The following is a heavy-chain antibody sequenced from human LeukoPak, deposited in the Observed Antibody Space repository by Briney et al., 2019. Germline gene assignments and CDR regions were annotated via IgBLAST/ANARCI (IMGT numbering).Heavy chain of an antibody. CDR1: GGSFSGYY. D-gene: IGHD1-20*01. CDR3: ARQDITGTAD. CDR2: INHSGST. V-gene: IGHV4-34*01. J-gene: IGHJ4*02. Sequence: PSETLSLTCAVYGGSFSGYYWSWIRQPPGKGLEWIGEINHSGSTNYNPSLKSRVTISVDTSKNQFSLKLSSVTAADTAVYYCARQDITGTADWGQGTLVTVSS.